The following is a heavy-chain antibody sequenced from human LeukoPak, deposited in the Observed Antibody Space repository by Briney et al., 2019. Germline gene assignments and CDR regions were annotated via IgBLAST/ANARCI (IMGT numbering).Heavy chain of an antibody. Sequence: SETLSLTCSVSGDSVTSFYWSWIRQPPGKGLEWIGYASSDGTTNYTPSLRSRVIMSVDTAKNHIYLNLTSLTAADTATYYCARVDCVGDGCYNHWGRGTLVTVSS. D-gene: IGHD2-21*01. CDR3: ARVDCVGDGCYNH. CDR2: ASSDGTT. CDR1: GDSVTSFY. V-gene: IGHV4-59*02. J-gene: IGHJ4*02.